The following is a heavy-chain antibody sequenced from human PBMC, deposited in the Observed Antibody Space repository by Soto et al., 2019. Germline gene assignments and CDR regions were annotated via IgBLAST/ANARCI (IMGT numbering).Heavy chain of an antibody. Sequence: ASVKVSCKASGYTFNDYLVHWVRQAPGQRLEWMGWINAANGNTIFSPEFQGRPTITRDTSASTAYMDLTSLTSEDTAVYYCARISVVAATLDYWGQGTPVTVSS. CDR1: GYTFNDYL. J-gene: IGHJ4*02. V-gene: IGHV1-3*01. CDR3: ARISVVAATLDY. CDR2: INAANGNT. D-gene: IGHD2-15*01.